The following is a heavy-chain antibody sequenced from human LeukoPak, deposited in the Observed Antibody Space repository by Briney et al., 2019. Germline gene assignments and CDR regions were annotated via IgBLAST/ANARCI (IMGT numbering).Heavy chain of an antibody. CDR2: IYYSGST. CDR3: ALSRGPRYYFDY. Sequence: SETLSLTCTASGGSISSYYWSWIRQPPGKGLEWIGYIYYSGSTNYNPSLKSRVTISVDTSKNQFSLKLSSVTAADTAVYYCALSRGPRYYFDYWGQGTLVTVSS. J-gene: IGHJ4*02. V-gene: IGHV4-59*01. CDR1: GGSISSYY. D-gene: IGHD3-10*01.